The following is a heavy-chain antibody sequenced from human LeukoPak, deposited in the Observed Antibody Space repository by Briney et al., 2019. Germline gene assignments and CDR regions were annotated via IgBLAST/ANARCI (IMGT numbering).Heavy chain of an antibody. Sequence: QAGGSLRLSCAASGFTFSSYGMHWVRQAPGKGLERVAVISYDGSNKYYADSVKGRFTISRDNSKNTLYPQMNSLRAEDTAVYYCAKDDLGHAFDIWGQGTMVTVSS. CDR2: ISYDGSNK. CDR3: AKDDLGHAFDI. D-gene: IGHD7-27*01. J-gene: IGHJ3*02. CDR1: GFTFSSYG. V-gene: IGHV3-30*18.